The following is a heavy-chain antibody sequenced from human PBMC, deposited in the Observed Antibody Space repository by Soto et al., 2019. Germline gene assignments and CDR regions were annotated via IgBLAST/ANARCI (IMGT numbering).Heavy chain of an antibody. V-gene: IGHV3-30*18. CDR3: VKAQERSAQYFAVVITAFDF. CDR1: GFSFSNYG. J-gene: IGHJ3*01. D-gene: IGHD3-22*01. CDR2: ISHDGNSH. Sequence: PGGSLRLSCEGSGFSFSNYGIHWVRQAPGKGLEWVAVISHDGNSHHLADSVRGRFTISRDNSKNTVFLHMTSLRREDSAVYHCVKAQERSAQYFAVVITAFDFWGQGTMVTVS.